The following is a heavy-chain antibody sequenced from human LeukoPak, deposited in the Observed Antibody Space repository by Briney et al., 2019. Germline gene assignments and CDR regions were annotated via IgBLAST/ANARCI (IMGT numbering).Heavy chain of an antibody. J-gene: IGHJ4*02. V-gene: IGHV3-74*01. Sequence: GGSLRLSCAASGVTFSSYWMHWVRQAPGKGLVWISGINTDGSTTSYADSVKGRFTISRDNANNALYLQMNSLRAEDTAVYYCARNSGSNRPVDCWGQGTLVAVSS. D-gene: IGHD1-26*01. CDR3: ARNSGSNRPVDC. CDR2: INTDGSTT. CDR1: GVTFSSYW.